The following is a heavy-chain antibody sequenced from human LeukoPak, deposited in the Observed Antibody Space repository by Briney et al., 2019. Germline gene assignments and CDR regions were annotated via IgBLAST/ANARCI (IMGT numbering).Heavy chain of an antibody. Sequence: PSETLPLTCTVSGGSISSYYWSWIRQPPGKGLEWIGYIYYSGSTNYNPSLKSRVTISVDTSKNQFSLKLSSVTAADTAVYYCARDKGVPAAPDAFDIWGQGTMVTVSS. CDR1: GGSISSYY. CDR2: IYYSGST. V-gene: IGHV4-59*01. CDR3: ARDKGVPAAPDAFDI. J-gene: IGHJ3*02. D-gene: IGHD2-2*01.